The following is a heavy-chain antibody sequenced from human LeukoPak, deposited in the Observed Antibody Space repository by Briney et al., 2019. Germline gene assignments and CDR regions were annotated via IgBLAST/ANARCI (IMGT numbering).Heavy chain of an antibody. CDR1: GYTFTSYY. CDR3: ARDGRVAGTGENWFDP. Sequence: ASVKVSCKASGYTFTSYYMHWVRQAPGQGLEWMGIINPSGGSTSYAQKFQGRVTMTRDTSTSTVYMELSSLRSEDTALYYCARDGRVAGTGENWFDPWGQGTLVTVSS. V-gene: IGHV1-46*01. CDR2: INPSGGST. J-gene: IGHJ5*02. D-gene: IGHD6-19*01.